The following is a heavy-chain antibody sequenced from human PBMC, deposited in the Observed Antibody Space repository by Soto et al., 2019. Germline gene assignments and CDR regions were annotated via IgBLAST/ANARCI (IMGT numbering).Heavy chain of an antibody. CDR3: ARDRDSYGSSGMDV. CDR1: GYTFTSYG. J-gene: IGHJ6*02. CDR2: ISAYNGNT. Sequence: EASVKVSCKASGYTFTSYGISWVRQAPGQGLEWMGWISAYNGNTNYAQKLQGRVTMTTDTSTSTAYMELRSLRSDDTAVYYCARDRDSYGSSGMDVWGQGTTVTVSS. D-gene: IGHD5-18*01. V-gene: IGHV1-18*01.